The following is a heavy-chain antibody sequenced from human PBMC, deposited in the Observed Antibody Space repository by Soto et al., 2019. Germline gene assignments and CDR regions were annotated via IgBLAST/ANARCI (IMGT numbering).Heavy chain of an antibody. V-gene: IGHV1-69*01. CDR2: IVPLFGTT. Sequence: QVQLVQSGAEVKKPGSSVTVSCKASGGNFSNSGISWVRQAPGLGLEWMGGIVPLFGTTNYAHKFRGRVTFTADESTSTAYMEVASLRSEDTAVYYCARASGRSWYNWFDPWGQGTLVTVST. J-gene: IGHJ5*02. CDR3: ARASGRSWYNWFDP. D-gene: IGHD6-13*01. CDR1: GGNFSNSG.